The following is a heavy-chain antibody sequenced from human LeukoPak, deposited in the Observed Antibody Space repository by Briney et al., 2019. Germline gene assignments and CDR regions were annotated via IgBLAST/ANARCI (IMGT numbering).Heavy chain of an antibody. V-gene: IGHV3-7*01. CDR1: GFTFSSYW. Sequence: PGGSLRLSCAASGFTFSSYWMSWVRQAPGKGLEWVANIKQDGSEKYYVDSVKGRFTISRDNAKNPLYLQMNSLRAEDTAVYYCARDMWEGLNRWFDPWGQGTLVTVSS. D-gene: IGHD1-26*01. CDR2: IKQDGSEK. J-gene: IGHJ5*02. CDR3: ARDMWEGLNRWFDP.